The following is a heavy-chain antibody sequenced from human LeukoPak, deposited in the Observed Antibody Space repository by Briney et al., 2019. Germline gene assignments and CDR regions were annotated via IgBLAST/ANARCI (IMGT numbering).Heavy chain of an antibody. J-gene: IGHJ4*02. V-gene: IGHV1-8*01. CDR3: ARDYVWGSLFDY. CDR2: MNPNSGNT. CDR1: GYTFTSYD. Sequence: GASVKVSCKASGYTFTSYDINWVRQATGQGLEWMGWMNPNSGNTGYAQKFQGRVTMTRDTSISTAYMELSRLRSDDTAVYYCARDYVWGSLFDYWGQGTLVTVSS. D-gene: IGHD3-16*01.